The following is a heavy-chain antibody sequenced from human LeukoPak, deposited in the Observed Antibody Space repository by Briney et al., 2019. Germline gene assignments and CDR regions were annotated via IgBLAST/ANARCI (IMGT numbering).Heavy chain of an antibody. J-gene: IGHJ4*02. Sequence: GGSLRLSCAASGFTFSRCSMNWVRQAPGKGLEWVSIISSSSSYIYYTDSVKGRFTVSRDNAKNLLYLQMNSLRVEDTAVYYCARDGGRMDYWGQGTLVTVSS. V-gene: IGHV3-21*01. CDR3: ARDGGRMDY. CDR2: ISSSSSYI. CDR1: GFTFSRCS. D-gene: IGHD3-16*01.